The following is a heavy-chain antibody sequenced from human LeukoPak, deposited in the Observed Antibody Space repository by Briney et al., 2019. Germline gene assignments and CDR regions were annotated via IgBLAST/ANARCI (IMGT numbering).Heavy chain of an antibody. CDR3: ARGRDLFDS. Sequence: GGSLRLSCVASGFTFNTYSMNWFRQAPGKGLEWISYISSSSATIYYADSVKGRFTISRDNAKNSLYLQMNSLRAEDTAVYYCARGRDLFDSWGQGTLVIVSS. V-gene: IGHV3-48*04. CDR1: GFTFNTYS. J-gene: IGHJ4*02. CDR2: ISSSSATI.